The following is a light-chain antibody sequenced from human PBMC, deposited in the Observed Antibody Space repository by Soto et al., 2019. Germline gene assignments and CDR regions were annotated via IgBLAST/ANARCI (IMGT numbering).Light chain of an antibody. CDR1: QSVSSY. CDR3: QQNYSTPPFT. Sequence: DIQMTQSPSPLSASVGDRVDITCRTSQSVSSYLNWYQAKPGKAPKLLIYEASSLESGVPSRFSGSGSGTDFTLTISSLQPEDSATYYCQQNYSTPPFTFGPGTRVDI. V-gene: IGKV1-39*01. J-gene: IGKJ3*01. CDR2: EAS.